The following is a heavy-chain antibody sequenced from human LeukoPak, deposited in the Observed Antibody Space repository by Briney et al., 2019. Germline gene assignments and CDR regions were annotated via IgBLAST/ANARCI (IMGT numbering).Heavy chain of an antibody. J-gene: IGHJ4*02. D-gene: IGHD6-6*01. CDR1: GFTLRSYG. CDR3: AKEYKTSSTDY. V-gene: IGHV3-23*01. CDR2: ITGGAGNS. Sequence: SGGSLRLSCATSGFTLRSYGMSWVRQAPGQGLEWVSAITGGAGNSHYADSVKGRFTISRDNSKNMLYLQMNSLRVEDTAIYYCAKEYKTSSTDYWGQGTLVTVSS.